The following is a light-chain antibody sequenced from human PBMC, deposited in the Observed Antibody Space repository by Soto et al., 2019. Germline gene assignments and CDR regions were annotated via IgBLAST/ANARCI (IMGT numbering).Light chain of an antibody. V-gene: IGKV1-5*01. Sequence: DIQITQSPCTLAASVGDRITITCRASQSISGWLAWYQQKPGKSPKLLIYDASSLESGLPSRFSGSGSGTEFTLTISSLLPDDVATYYCQQYDSSWTFGQGTKVDI. CDR3: QQYDSSWT. CDR2: DAS. CDR1: QSISGW. J-gene: IGKJ1*01.